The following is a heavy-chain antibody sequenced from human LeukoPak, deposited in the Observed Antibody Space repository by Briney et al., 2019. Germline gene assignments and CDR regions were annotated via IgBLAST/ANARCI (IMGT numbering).Heavy chain of an antibody. CDR1: GFTFSSYD. D-gene: IGHD3-22*01. CDR2: IGTAGDT. V-gene: IGHV3-13*01. CDR3: ARALEADRIYDSSGWHAFDI. J-gene: IGHJ3*02. Sequence: WGSLRLSCAASGFTFSSYDMHWVRQATGKGLEWVSAIGTAGDTYYPGSVKGRFTISRENAKNSLYLQMNSLRAGDTAVYYCARALEADRIYDSSGWHAFDIWGQGTMVTVSS.